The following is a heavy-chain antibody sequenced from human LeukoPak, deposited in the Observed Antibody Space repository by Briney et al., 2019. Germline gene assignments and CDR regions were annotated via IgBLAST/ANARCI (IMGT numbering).Heavy chain of an antibody. J-gene: IGHJ4*02. CDR2: ISGSGANT. D-gene: IGHD3-10*01. V-gene: IGHV3-23*01. Sequence: GGSLRLSCAASGFTFSSYAMSWVRQAPGKGLKWVSAISGSGANTYYADSVKGRFTISRDNSKDTLYLQMNSLRVEDTAIYYCGRQGIYASGNLDYWGQGTLVTVSS. CDR3: GRQGIYASGNLDY. CDR1: GFTFSSYA.